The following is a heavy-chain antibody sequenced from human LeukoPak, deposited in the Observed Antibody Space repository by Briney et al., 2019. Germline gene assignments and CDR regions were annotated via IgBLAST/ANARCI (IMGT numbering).Heavy chain of an antibody. Sequence: ASVKVSCKASGYTFTSYDINWVRQATGQGLEWLGWMNPNSGNTGYAQKLQGRVTMTRNTSISTAYMELSNLGSEDTAVYYCARVAGNCGGDCYRLLYWGQGTLVTVSS. J-gene: IGHJ4*02. CDR2: MNPNSGNT. V-gene: IGHV1-8*01. CDR1: GYTFTSYD. CDR3: ARVAGNCGGDCYRLLY. D-gene: IGHD2-21*01.